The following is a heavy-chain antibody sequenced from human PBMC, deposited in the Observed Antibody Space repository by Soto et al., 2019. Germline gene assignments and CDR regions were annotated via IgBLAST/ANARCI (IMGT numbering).Heavy chain of an antibody. Sequence: GGSLRLACAASGFTFSSYSMNWVRQAPGKGLEWVSSISSSSSYIYYADSVKGRFTISRDNAKNSLYLQMNSLRAEDTAVYYCAREAGEDESNYYYYYMDVWGKGTTVTVSS. CDR1: GFTFSSYS. CDR3: AREAGEDESNYYYYYMDV. CDR2: ISSSSSYI. V-gene: IGHV3-21*01. J-gene: IGHJ6*03.